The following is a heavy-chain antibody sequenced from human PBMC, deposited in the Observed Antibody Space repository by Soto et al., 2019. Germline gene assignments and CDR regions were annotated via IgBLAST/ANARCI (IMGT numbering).Heavy chain of an antibody. CDR2: IYYSGNT. CDR3: ARQLDTTGWYLTFDS. J-gene: IGHJ4*02. CDR1: AGSISSHY. V-gene: IGHV4-59*08. D-gene: IGHD6-19*01. Sequence: PSETLSLTCTVSAGSISSHYWNWIRQPPGKGLEWIGYIYYSGNTNYNPSFESRVTISVDTSKNQFSLKLNSVTAADTAVYYCARQLDTTGWYLTFDSWGRGTLVTV.